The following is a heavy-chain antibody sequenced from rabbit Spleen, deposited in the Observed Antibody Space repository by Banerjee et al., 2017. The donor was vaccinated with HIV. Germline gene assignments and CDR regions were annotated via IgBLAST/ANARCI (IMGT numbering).Heavy chain of an antibody. D-gene: IGHD1-1*01. CDR3: ARENRDGGYDDWGSFES. CDR1: GFTLSSAW. Sequence: QEQLVESGGGLVKPGASLTLTCTASGFTLSSAWMCWVRQAPGKGLEWIACIYTSSGSTYYASWAKGRFTISKTSSTTVTLQMTSLTAADTATYFCARENRDGGYDDWGSFESWGPGTLVTVS. CDR2: IYTSSGST. V-gene: IGHV1S45*01. J-gene: IGHJ2*01.